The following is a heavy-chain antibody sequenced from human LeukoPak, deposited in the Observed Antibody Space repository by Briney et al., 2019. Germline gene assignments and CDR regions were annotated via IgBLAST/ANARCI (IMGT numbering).Heavy chain of an antibody. D-gene: IGHD3/OR15-3a*01. Sequence: RGSLRVSCAASGFTFSSYEMNWVRQAPGKGLEWVSYISSSGSTIYYADSVKGRFTISRDNAKNSLYLQMNSLRAEDTAVYYCVNYGFWNDYYYYMDVWGTGATVTVSS. CDR3: VNYGFWNDYYYYMDV. J-gene: IGHJ6*03. V-gene: IGHV3-48*03. CDR2: ISSSGSTI. CDR1: GFTFSSYE.